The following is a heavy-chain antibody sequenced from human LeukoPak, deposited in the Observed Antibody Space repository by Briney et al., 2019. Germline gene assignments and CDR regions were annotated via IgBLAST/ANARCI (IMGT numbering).Heavy chain of an antibody. Sequence: SVKVSCKASGGTFSSYAISWVRQAPGQGLEWMGRIIPIFGTANYAQKFQGRVTITTDESTSTAYMELSSLRSEDTAVYYCARRNGDYYDSSGYYQDAFDIWGQGTMVTVSS. CDR2: IIPIFGTA. J-gene: IGHJ3*02. CDR1: GGTFSSYA. D-gene: IGHD3-22*01. V-gene: IGHV1-69*05. CDR3: ARRNGDYYDSSGYYQDAFDI.